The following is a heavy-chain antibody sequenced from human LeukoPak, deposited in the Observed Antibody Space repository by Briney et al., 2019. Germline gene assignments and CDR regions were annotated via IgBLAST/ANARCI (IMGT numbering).Heavy chain of an antibody. CDR2: IYYSGST. J-gene: IGHJ3*02. CDR3: ARHVPYHILAPGAFDI. D-gene: IGHD3-9*01. V-gene: IGHV4-59*08. CDR1: GGSISSYY. Sequence: PSETLSLTCTVSGGSISSYYWSWIRQPPGKGLEWIGYIYYSGSTNYNPSLKSRVTISVDTSKNQFSLKLSSVTAAATAVYYCARHVPYHILAPGAFDIWGQGTMVTVSS.